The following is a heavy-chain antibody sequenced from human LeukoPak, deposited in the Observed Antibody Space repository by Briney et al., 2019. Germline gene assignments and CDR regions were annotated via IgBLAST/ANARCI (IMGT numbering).Heavy chain of an antibody. V-gene: IGHV5-51*03. CDR2: IYPGDSDT. D-gene: IGHD2-21*02. CDR3: AREYCDGDCYSAPFDY. CDR1: GYRFTSHW. Sequence: GESLKISCKGSGYRFTSHWIGWVRQMPGKGLEWMGIIYPGDSDTRYSPSFQGQVTISADKSINTAYLQWSSLKASDTAMYYCAREYCDGDCYSAPFDYWGQGTLVTVSS. J-gene: IGHJ4*02.